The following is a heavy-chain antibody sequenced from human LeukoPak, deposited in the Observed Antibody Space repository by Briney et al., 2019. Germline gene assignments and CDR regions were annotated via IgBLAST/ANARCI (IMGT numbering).Heavy chain of an antibody. J-gene: IGHJ4*02. D-gene: IGHD7-27*01. CDR1: GDSVSSSHW. CDR3: ATNVGKTFDY. CDR2: TSQSGDT. V-gene: IGHV4-4*02. Sequence: SETLSLTCAVAGDSVSSSHWWNWVRQPPGKGLEWIGETSQSGDTKYNPSLKSRVSVSLDNSKSQFSLKLSSVTAADSAIYYCATNVGKTFDYWGQGVLVTVSS.